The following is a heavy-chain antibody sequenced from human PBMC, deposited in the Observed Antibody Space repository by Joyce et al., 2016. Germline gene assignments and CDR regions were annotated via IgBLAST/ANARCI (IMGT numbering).Heavy chain of an antibody. CDR2: IYTGDDT. CDR1: GFSVSSNY. Sequence: EVQLVESGGGLIQPGGSLRLSCAASGFSVSSNYMTWVRQAPGEGLECVSVIYTGDDTYYADSVKGRFTISRDNSKNSLYLEMNSLTADDTAVYYCARSRLNGDLDYWGQGTLVTVSS. J-gene: IGHJ4*02. CDR3: ARSRLNGDLDY. V-gene: IGHV3-53*01. D-gene: IGHD4-17*01.